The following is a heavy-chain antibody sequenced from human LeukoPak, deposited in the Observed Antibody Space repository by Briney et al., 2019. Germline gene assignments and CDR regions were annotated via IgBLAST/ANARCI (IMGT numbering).Heavy chain of an antibody. J-gene: IGHJ4*02. V-gene: IGHV1-2*02. CDR2: INPNSGGT. CDR3: ARVSGLLWFGELPYYFDY. D-gene: IGHD3-10*01. Sequence: GASVKVSCKASGYTFTGYYMHWVRQAPGQGLEWMGWINPNSGGTNYAQTFQDRVTMTRDTSISTAYMELSRLRSADTAVYCCARVSGLLWFGELPYYFDYWGQGTLVTVSS. CDR1: GYTFTGYY.